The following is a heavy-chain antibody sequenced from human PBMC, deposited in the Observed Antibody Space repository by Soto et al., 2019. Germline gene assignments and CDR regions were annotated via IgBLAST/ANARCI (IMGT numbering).Heavy chain of an antibody. CDR1: GYTFTSYD. CDR3: ARGRIAAAGGAFDP. D-gene: IGHD6-13*01. J-gene: IGHJ5*02. V-gene: IGHV1-8*01. CDR2: MNPNSGNT. Sequence: QVQLVQSGAEVKKPGASVKVSCKASGYTFTSYDINWVRQATGQGLEWMGWMNPNSGNTGYAQKFQGRVTMTRNTSIRTAYMEVRSLRSEDTAVYYCARGRIAAAGGAFDPWGQGTLVTVSS.